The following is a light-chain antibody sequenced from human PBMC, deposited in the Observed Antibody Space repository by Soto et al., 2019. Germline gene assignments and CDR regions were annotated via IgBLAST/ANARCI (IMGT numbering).Light chain of an antibody. J-gene: IGKJ1*01. V-gene: IGKV3-20*01. CDR1: QSVSSSS. CDR2: AAS. CDR3: QQYDTSAPT. Sequence: EIVLTQSPGTLSASPGERVTLSCRASQSVSSSSLAWYQQKPGQAPRLLIYAASSRATGIPDRFSGSGSGTDFTLTISRLEPEDFAVYSCQQYDTSAPTFGQGTKVDIK.